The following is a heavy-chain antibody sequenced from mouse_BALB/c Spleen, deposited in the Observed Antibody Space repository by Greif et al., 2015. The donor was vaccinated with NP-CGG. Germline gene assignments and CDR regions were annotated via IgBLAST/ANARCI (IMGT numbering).Heavy chain of an antibody. J-gene: IGHJ2*01. V-gene: IGHV1S81*02. CDR3: TRSWDSYFDY. CDR1: GYTLTSYY. D-gene: IGHD3-3*01. Sequence: VQLQESGAELVKPGAPVKLSCKASGYTLTSYYMYWVKQRPGQGLEWIGEINPSNGGTNFNEKFKSKATLTVDKSSSTAYMQLSSLTSEDSAVYYCTRSWDSYFDYWGQGTTLTVSS. CDR2: INPSNGGT.